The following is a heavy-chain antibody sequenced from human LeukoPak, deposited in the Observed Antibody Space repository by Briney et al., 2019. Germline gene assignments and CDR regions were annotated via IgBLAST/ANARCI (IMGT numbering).Heavy chain of an antibody. CDR1: GFTFSNAW. J-gene: IGHJ5*02. CDR3: TTWSPHYDFWSGYISGSHP. D-gene: IGHD3-3*01. Sequence: KPGGSLRLSCAASGFTFSNAWMSWVRQAPGKGLEWVGRIKSKTDGGTTDYAAPVKGRFTISRDDSKNTLYLQMNSLKTEDTAVYYCTTWSPHYDFWSGYISGSHPWGQGTLVTVSS. CDR2: IKSKTDGGTT. V-gene: IGHV3-15*01.